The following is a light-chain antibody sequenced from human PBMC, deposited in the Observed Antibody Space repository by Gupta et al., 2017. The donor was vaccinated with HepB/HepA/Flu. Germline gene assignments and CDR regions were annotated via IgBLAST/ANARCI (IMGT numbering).Light chain of an antibody. J-gene: IGLJ2*01. CDR3: HSREGSGKHVV. Sequence: SSELTQDPAVSEALGQTVWITCQVDSLRSYHASWYPQKPSHAPILLIHCINNRPAAVPDRFSGSSSEDTATLTISGGQAEEEADYYCHSREGSGKHVVFGGGTKLTVL. CDR1: SLRSYH. V-gene: IGLV3-19*01. CDR2: CIN.